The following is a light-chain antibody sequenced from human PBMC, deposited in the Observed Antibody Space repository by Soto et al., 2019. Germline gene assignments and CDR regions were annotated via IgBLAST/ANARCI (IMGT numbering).Light chain of an antibody. V-gene: IGLV2-14*01. J-gene: IGLJ1*01. CDR3: SSYLGSSTLSGV. CDR1: TSDVGGYDY. Sequence: QSALTQPASVSGSPGQSITVSCTGTTSDVGGYDYVAWYQQHPGKAPKLLIYDGSSRPSGVSNRFSGSKSGNTASLTISGLQAEDEADYYCSSYLGSSTLSGVFGTGTKLTVL. CDR2: DGS.